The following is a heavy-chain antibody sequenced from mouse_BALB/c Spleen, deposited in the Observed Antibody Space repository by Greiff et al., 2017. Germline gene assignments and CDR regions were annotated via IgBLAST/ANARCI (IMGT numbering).Heavy chain of an antibody. V-gene: IGHV5-9-4*01. J-gene: IGHJ4*01. D-gene: IGHD1-2*01. CDR2: ISSGGSYT. CDR1: GFTFSSYA. Sequence: EVKLVESGGGLVKPGGSLKLSCAASGFTFSSYAMSWVRQSPEKRLEWVAEISSGGSYTYYPDTVTGRFTISRDNAKNTLYLEMSSLRSEDTAMYYCAKGFTTANAMDYWGQGTSVTVSS. CDR3: AKGFTTANAMDY.